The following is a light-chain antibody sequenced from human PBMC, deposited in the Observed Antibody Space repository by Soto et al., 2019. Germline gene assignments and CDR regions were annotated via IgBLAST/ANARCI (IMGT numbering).Light chain of an antibody. CDR1: ISDVGRFDV. CDR2: EGS. J-gene: IGLJ1*01. CDR3: CAYVNSRSYV. Sequence: ALTQPASVSGSLGQSITISCTGTISDVGRFDVVSWYQQHPGQVPKLIIYEGSRRPSGVSSRFSGSKSGNTASLTISGLPDEDEDDHSCCAYVNSRSYVLGSGTKVKVL. V-gene: IGLV2-23*01.